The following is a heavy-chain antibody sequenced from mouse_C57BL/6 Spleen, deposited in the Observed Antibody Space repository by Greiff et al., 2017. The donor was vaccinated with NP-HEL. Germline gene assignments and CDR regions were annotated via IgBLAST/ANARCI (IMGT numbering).Heavy chain of an antibody. D-gene: IGHD2-4*01. CDR1: GFTFSSYT. CDR3: ARHLDDYDEGYAMEG. Sequence: EVQRVESGGGLVKPGGSLKLSCAASGFTFSSYTMSWVRQTPEKRLEWVATISGGGGNTYYPDSVKGRFTISRDNAKNTLYLQMSSLRSEDTVLYYGARHLDDYDEGYAMEGWGQGTSVTVSS. CDR2: ISGGGGNT. J-gene: IGHJ4*01. V-gene: IGHV5-9*01.